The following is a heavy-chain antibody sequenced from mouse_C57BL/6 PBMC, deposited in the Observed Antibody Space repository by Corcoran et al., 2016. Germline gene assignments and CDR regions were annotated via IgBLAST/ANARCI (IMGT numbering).Heavy chain of an antibody. CDR1: GYTFTTYG. V-gene: IGHV9-3*01. Sequence: QIQLVQSGPELQKPGETVKISCKASGYTFTTYGMSWVKQAPGKGLKWMGWINTYSGVPTYADDFKGRFAFSLETSASTAYLQINNLKNEDTATYFCARDSNFRMDYWGQGTSVTVSS. CDR3: ARDSNFRMDY. J-gene: IGHJ4*01. D-gene: IGHD2-5*01. CDR2: INTYSGVP.